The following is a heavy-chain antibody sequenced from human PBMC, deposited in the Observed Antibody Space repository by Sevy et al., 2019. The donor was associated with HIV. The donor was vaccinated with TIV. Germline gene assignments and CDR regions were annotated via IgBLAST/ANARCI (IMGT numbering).Heavy chain of an antibody. V-gene: IGHV3-64D*06. Sequence: GGSLRLSCSASGFTFRNYAMNWVRQAPGKGLKYVSAISSDGGGTYYADSVRGTFTISRDNSKNTLYRQMRSLRVEDTAVYYCVKDPDYDFWRGDYGMDVWGQGTTVTVSS. CDR2: ISSDGGGT. J-gene: IGHJ6*02. D-gene: IGHD3-3*01. CDR3: VKDPDYDFWRGDYGMDV. CDR1: GFTFRNYA.